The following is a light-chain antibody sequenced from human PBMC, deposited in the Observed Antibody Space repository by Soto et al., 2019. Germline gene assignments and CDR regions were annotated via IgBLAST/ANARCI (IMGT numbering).Light chain of an antibody. CDR1: LSVSSY. CDR2: DAS. J-gene: IGKJ4*01. Sequence: DILITQSPATLSLSPGESATLPCRARLSVSSYLACYQHKSGQAHRLLIYDASNRATGIPARFSCSGSGTDFTLTISSLEPEDFAVYCGQQRSNWPPLTFGGGTKVEIK. V-gene: IGKV3-11*01. CDR3: QQRSNWPPLT.